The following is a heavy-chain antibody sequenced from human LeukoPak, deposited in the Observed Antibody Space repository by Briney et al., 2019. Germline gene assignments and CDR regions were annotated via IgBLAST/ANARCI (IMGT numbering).Heavy chain of an antibody. CDR1: GYSISSGYY. V-gene: IGHV4-38-2*02. D-gene: IGHD3-10*01. J-gene: IGHJ4*02. CDR2: IYHSGST. Sequence: SETLSLTCTVSGYSISSGYYWGWIRQPPGKGLEWIGSIYHSGSTYYNPSLKSRVTISVDKSKNQFSLKLSSVTAADTAVYYCARHSYGSGSYYRGAFDYWGQGTLVTVSS. CDR3: ARHSYGSGSYYRGAFDY.